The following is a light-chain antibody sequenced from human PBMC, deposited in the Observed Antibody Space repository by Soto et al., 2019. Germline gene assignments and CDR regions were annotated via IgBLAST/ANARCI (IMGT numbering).Light chain of an antibody. CDR2: GAS. Sequence: EIVLTQSPGTLSLSPGERATLSCRASQSVSSSYLAWYRQKPGQAPRLLIYGASSRATGIPDRVRGSGSGTDFTLTISRLEPEDFAVYYCQQYGSSPCTFGQGTKLQIK. V-gene: IGKV3-20*01. J-gene: IGKJ2*02. CDR3: QQYGSSPCT. CDR1: QSVSSSY.